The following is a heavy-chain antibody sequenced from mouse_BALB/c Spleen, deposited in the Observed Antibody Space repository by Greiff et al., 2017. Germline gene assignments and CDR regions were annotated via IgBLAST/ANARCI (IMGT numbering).Heavy chain of an antibody. J-gene: IGHJ4*01. CDR1: GYSITSDYA. D-gene: IGHD1-2*01. CDR2: ISYSGST. CDR3: ARMGPLLRLYYYAMDY. V-gene: IGHV3-2*02. Sequence: EVQLVESGPGLVKPSQSLSLTCTVTGYSITSDYAWNWIRQFPGNKLEWMGYISYSGSTSYNPSLKSRISITRDTSKNQFFLQLNSVTTEDTATYYCARMGPLLRLYYYAMDYWGQGTSVTVSS.